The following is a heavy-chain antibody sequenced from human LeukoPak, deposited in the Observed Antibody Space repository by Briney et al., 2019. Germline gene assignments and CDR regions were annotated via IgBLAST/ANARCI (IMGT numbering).Heavy chain of an antibody. CDR3: ARGQGGATIEYFDY. J-gene: IGHJ4*02. Sequence: GGSLRLSCAASGFTLSDYYMSWIRQAPGKGLEWVSYISSGSTIYYADSVKGRFTISRDNAKNSLYLQMNSLRAEDTAVYYCARGQGGATIEYFDYWGQGTLVTVSS. CDR2: ISSGSTI. CDR1: GFTLSDYY. V-gene: IGHV3-11*01. D-gene: IGHD1-26*01.